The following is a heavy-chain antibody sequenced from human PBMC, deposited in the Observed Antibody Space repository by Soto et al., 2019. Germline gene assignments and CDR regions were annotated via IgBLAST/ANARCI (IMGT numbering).Heavy chain of an antibody. D-gene: IGHD3-22*01. V-gene: IGHV3-30-3*01. J-gene: IGHJ4*02. CDR2: ISYDGSNK. CDR1: GFTFSSYA. CDR3: ARGPMYYYDSSGYYPLDY. Sequence: PGGALRLSCAASGFTFSSYAIHWVRPAPGKGVEWVAVISYDGSNKYYADSVKGRFTISRDNSKNTLYLQMNSLRAEDTAVYYCARGPMYYYDSSGYYPLDYWGQGTLVTVSS.